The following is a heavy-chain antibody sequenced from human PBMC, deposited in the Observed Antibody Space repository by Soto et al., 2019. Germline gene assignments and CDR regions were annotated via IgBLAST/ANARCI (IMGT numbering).Heavy chain of an antibody. Sequence: LSLTCSVSGVSITSYYWSWIRQSAGGGLEWMGRINTDGLSTYSPSFKSRLTMSLDTSKNQVSLRLISVTAADTAVYFCARVPVAVAATEDYYGLDVWGQGTTVTVSS. V-gene: IGHV4-4*07. CDR3: ARVPVAVAATEDYYGLDV. D-gene: IGHD2-15*01. J-gene: IGHJ6*02. CDR2: INTDGLS. CDR1: GVSITSYY.